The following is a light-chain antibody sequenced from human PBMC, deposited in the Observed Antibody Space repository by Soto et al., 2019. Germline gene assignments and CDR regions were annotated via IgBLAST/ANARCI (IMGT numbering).Light chain of an antibody. CDR1: QGIRND. CDR2: AAS. CDR3: LQHYNYPRT. J-gene: IGKJ1*01. Sequence: AIQMTQSPSSLSASVGDRVTIACRASQGIRNDLVWYQQKPGKAPNLLIYAASSLQSGVSSRFSGSGSGTDFTLTISSLQPEDFATYYCLQHYNYPRTFGQGTKVEIK. V-gene: IGKV1-6*01.